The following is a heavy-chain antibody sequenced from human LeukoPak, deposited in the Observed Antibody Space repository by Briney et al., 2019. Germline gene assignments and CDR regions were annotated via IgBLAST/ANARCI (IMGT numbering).Heavy chain of an antibody. CDR1: GFTFSSYV. V-gene: IGHV3-23*01. J-gene: IGHJ4*02. CDR2: ISGSGAST. D-gene: IGHD1-1*01. Sequence: PGGSLRLSCAPSGFTFSSYVMSWVRQAPGKGLEWVSAISGSGASTYHADSVKGRFTISRDNSKTTLYLQMNSLRAEDTAVYYCAKGTSGNRYYFDYWGQGTLVTVSS. CDR3: AKGTSGNRYYFDY.